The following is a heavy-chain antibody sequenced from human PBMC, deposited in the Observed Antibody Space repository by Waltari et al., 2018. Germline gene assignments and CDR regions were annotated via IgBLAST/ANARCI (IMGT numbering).Heavy chain of an antibody. D-gene: IGHD6-19*01. CDR1: GFTFSSYA. CDR2: ISGSGGST. J-gene: IGHJ4*02. CDR3: AEDYEEGLVQGGYFDY. V-gene: IGHV3-23*04. Sequence: EVQLVESGGGLVQPGGSLRLSCAASGFTFSSYAMSWVRQAPGTGLEWVSAISGSGGSTYYADSGKVRFTISRDNAKNTLYLQMNSLRAEDTAVYYCAEDYEEGLVQGGYFDYWGQGTLVTVSS.